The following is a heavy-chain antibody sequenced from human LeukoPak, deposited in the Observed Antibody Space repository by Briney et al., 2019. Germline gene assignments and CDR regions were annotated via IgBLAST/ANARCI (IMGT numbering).Heavy chain of an antibody. CDR2: ISAYNGNT. Sequence: ASVKVSCKASGYTFTSYGISWVRQAPGQGLEWMGWISAYNGNTNYAQKLQGRVTMTTDTSTSTAYMELRNLRSDDTAVYYCARENIVATIGENFDYWGQGTLVTVSS. J-gene: IGHJ4*02. V-gene: IGHV1-18*01. CDR1: GYTFTSYG. CDR3: ARENIVATIGENFDY. D-gene: IGHD5-12*01.